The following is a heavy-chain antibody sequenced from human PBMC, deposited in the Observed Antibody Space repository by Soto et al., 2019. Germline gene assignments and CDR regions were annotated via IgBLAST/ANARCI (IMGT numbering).Heavy chain of an antibody. CDR3: AKPAWGSSGWYFDY. D-gene: IGHD6-19*01. J-gene: IGHJ4*02. CDR2: ISYDGSNK. CDR1: GFTFSSYG. Sequence: GGSLRLSCAASGFTFSSYGMHWVRQAPGKGLEWVAVISYDGSNKYYADSVKGRFTISRDNSKNTLYLQMNSLRAEDTAVYYCAKPAWGSSGWYFDYWGQGTLVTSPQ. V-gene: IGHV3-30*18.